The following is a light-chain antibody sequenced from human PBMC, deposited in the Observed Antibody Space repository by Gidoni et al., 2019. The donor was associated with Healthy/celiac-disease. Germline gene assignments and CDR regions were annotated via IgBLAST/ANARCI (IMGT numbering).Light chain of an antibody. Sequence: DIQMTQSPSSLPASVGDRVTITCRASQNISSYLNWYQQKPGTAPTLLIDAASSLQSGVISRFIGSRSWTDFTLLISSLQPEDFSTYYCQQSYSTPLTFGGGTKVEIK. J-gene: IGKJ4*01. CDR1: QNISSY. V-gene: IGKV1-39*01. CDR3: QQSYSTPLT. CDR2: AAS.